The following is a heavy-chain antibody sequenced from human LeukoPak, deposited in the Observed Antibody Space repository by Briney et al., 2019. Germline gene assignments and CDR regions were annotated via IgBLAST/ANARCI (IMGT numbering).Heavy chain of an antibody. D-gene: IGHD3-10*01. CDR1: GGSISSYY. J-gene: IGHJ6*02. V-gene: IGHV4-59*08. CDR3: ARHQNRYGSGSYTLYYYYGMDV. Sequence: SETLSLTCTVSGGSISSYYWSWIRQPPGKGLEWNGYIYYSGSTNYNPSLKSRVTISVDTSKNQFSLKLSSVTAADTAVYYCARHQNRYGSGSYTLYYYYGMDVWGQGTTVTVSS. CDR2: IYYSGST.